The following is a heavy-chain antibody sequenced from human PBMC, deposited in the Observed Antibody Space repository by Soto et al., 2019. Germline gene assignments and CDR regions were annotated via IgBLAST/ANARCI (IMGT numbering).Heavy chain of an antibody. Sequence: QLQLRESGPGLVKPSETLSLTCTDSGGSISGGVGGLYYWRWIRLPLRKGLEWVVYIYDRGNTSYNPALKILDTIPVDTVKNHFSLSRSSVTSADTAVYYCASYVIPLSTDSYFDLWGRVNLVTFAA. CDR3: ASYVIPLSTDSYFDL. J-gene: IGHJ2*01. V-gene: IGHV4-30-4*01. D-gene: IGHD2-2*01. CDR1: GGSISGGVGGLYY. CDR2: IYDRGNT.